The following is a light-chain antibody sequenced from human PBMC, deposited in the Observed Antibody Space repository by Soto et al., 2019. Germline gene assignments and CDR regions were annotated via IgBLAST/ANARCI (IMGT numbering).Light chain of an antibody. Sequence: QSVLTQPPSASGTHGRRVNISCSGSSSNIGSNYVYWYRQFPGTAPKLLIQRNNQRPSGVPARFSGSKSGTSASLAISGLRSEDEADYYCGGWDDSLSGPVFGGGTNLTVL. CDR2: RNN. CDR1: SSNIGSNY. CDR3: GGWDDSLSGPV. J-gene: IGLJ2*01. V-gene: IGLV1-47*01.